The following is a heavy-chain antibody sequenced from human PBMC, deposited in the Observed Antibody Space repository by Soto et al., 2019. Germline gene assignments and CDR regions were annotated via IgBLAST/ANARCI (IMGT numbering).Heavy chain of an antibody. V-gene: IGHV3-23*01. D-gene: IGHD5-12*01. J-gene: IGHJ4*02. CDR2: ISGSGGST. CDR3: AKDVDIVATSPTTFDY. Sequence: GGSLRLSCAASGFTFSSYAMSWVRQAPGKGLEWVSAISGSGGSTYYADSVKGRFTISRDNSKNTLYLQMNSLRAEDTAVYYCAKDVDIVATSPTTFDYWGQGTLVTVSS. CDR1: GFTFSSYA.